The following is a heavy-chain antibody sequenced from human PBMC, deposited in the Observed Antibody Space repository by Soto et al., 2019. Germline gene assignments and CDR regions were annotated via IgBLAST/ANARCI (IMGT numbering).Heavy chain of an antibody. J-gene: IGHJ3*02. CDR1: GGSISSGGYY. CDR2: IYYSGST. CDR3: ARLTTYNAFDI. D-gene: IGHD4-17*01. V-gene: IGHV4-31*03. Sequence: SETLSLTCTVSGGSISSGGYYWSWIRQHPGKGLEWIGSIYYSGSTYYNPSLKSRVTISVDTSKNQFSLKLSSVTAADTAVYYCARLTTYNAFDIWGQGTMVTVSS.